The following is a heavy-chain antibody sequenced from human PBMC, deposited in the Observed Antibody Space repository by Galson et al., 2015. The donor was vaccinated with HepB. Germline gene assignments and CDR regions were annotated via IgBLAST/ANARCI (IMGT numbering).Heavy chain of an antibody. CDR2: IGTAGDT. CDR3: AREDCSGSSCYLDY. CDR1: GFTFSSYD. J-gene: IGHJ4*02. Sequence: SLRLSCAASGFTFSSYDMHWVRQATGKGLEWVSAIGTAGDTYYPGSVKGRFTISRENAKNSLYLQMNSLRAGDTAVYYCAREDCSGSSCYLDYWGQGTLVPVSS. D-gene: IGHD2-15*01. V-gene: IGHV3-13*01.